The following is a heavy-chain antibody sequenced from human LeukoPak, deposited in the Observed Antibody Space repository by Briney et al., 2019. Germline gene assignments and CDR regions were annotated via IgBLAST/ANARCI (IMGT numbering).Heavy chain of an antibody. Sequence: SETLSLTCTVSGGSISSYYWSWIRQPPGKGLEWIGYIYYSGSTNYNPSLKGRVTISVDTSKNQFSLKLSSVTAADTAVYYCAREVYSSSWYVMDVWGKGTTVTVSS. CDR3: AREVYSSSWYVMDV. V-gene: IGHV4-59*01. CDR2: IYYSGST. J-gene: IGHJ6*04. D-gene: IGHD6-13*01. CDR1: GGSISSYY.